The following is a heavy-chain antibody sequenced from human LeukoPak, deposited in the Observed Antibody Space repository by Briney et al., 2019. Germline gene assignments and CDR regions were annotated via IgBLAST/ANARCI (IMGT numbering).Heavy chain of an antibody. J-gene: IGHJ3*02. Sequence: SVKVSCKASGYTFTSYGISWVRQAPGQGLEWMGGIIPIFGTANYAQKFQGRVTITADESTSTAYMELSSLRSEDTAVYYCARAYSYGLHDAFDIWGQGTMVTVSS. V-gene: IGHV1-69*13. CDR1: GYTFTSYG. CDR2: IIPIFGTA. CDR3: ARAYSYGLHDAFDI. D-gene: IGHD5-18*01.